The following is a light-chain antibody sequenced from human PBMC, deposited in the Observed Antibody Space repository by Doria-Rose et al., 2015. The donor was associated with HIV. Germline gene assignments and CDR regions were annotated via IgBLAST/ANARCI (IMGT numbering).Light chain of an antibody. CDR2: WAS. CDR3: QQYYDTPS. J-gene: IGKJ3*01. CDR1: QSLLYTSKNY. V-gene: IGKV4-1*01. Sequence: DIRLTQSPESLGMSLGERATLNCKSNQSLLYTSKNYLAWYQQKPGQPPKLLIYWASTRHSGVPARFSGSGSGTDFTLTISSLEAEDVAVYYCQQYYDTPSFGPGTTVDIE.